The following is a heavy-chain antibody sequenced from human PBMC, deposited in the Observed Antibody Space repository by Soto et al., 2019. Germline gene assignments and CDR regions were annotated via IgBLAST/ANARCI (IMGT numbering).Heavy chain of an antibody. CDR2: IYWDDDK. D-gene: IGHD4-17*01. V-gene: IGHV2-5*02. CDR3: VHRRGYGEIHY. J-gene: IGHJ4*02. CDR1: GFSLSTNTLG. Sequence: QITLKESGPTLVKPTQTLTLTCTFSGFSLSTNTLGVGWIRQPPGKALEWLARIYWDDDKRYSPSLESSLTITKDTSKNQVILTLPNVDAADTATYYCVHRRGYGEIHYWGQGTLVTVSS.